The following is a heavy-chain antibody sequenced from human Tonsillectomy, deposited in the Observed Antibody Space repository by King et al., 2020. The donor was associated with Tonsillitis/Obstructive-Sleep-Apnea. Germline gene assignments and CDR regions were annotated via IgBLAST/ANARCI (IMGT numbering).Heavy chain of an antibody. Sequence: QLQQWGSGLLKPSETLSLTCAVYVGSFICYYWRCIRQTPGKGLGWIWEINHSGSTHYKQSLKSRVTISVDTSKNQFSLKLSSVTAADTAVYYCARFTVTTGDFDYWGKGTLVTVSS. V-gene: IGHV4-34*01. D-gene: IGHD4-17*01. CDR2: INHSGST. J-gene: IGHJ4*02. CDR1: VGSFICYY. CDR3: ARFTVTTGDFDY.